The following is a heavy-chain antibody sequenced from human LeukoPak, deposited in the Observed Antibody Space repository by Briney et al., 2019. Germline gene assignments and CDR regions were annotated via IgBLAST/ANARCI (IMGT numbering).Heavy chain of an antibody. J-gene: IGHJ3*02. V-gene: IGHV4-39*01. Sequence: KASETLSLTCTVSGGSISSSSYYWGRIRQPPGKGLEWIGSIYYSGSTYYNPSLKSRVTISVDTSKNQFSLKVSSVTAADTAVYYCARRGTGYSSVAFDIWGQGTMVTVSS. D-gene: IGHD5-18*01. CDR3: ARRGTGYSSVAFDI. CDR2: IYYSGST. CDR1: GGSISSSSYY.